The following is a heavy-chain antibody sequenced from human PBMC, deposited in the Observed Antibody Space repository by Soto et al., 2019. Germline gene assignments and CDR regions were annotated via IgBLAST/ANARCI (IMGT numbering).Heavy chain of an antibody. CDR3: APTSNHIVRSIKIDH. D-gene: IGHD6-6*01. V-gene: IGHV1-18*01. J-gene: IGHJ4*02. CDR1: GYTFTSYG. Sequence: ASVKVSCKASGYTFTSYGISWVRQAPGQGLEWMGWISAYNGNTNYAQKLQGRVTMTTDTSTSTAYMELRSLRSDGTAVYYCAPTSNHIVRSIKIDHWGQGTLVTVSS. CDR2: ISAYNGNT.